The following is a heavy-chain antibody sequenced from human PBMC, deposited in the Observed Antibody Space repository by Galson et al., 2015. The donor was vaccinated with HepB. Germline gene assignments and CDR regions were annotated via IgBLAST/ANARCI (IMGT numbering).Heavy chain of an antibody. V-gene: IGHV3-53*04. J-gene: IGHJ6*02. CDR2: IYSGGNT. CDR1: EFSVSSNY. D-gene: IGHD3-10*01. Sequence: SLRLSCAASEFSVSSNYMSWVRQAPGKGLEWVSIIYSGGNTYYSDSVKGRFTISRHNSQNMVFLQMNSLRPEDTAIYYCARDSPVEVRGYYSGMDLWGQGTTVSVFS. CDR3: ARDSPVEVRGYYSGMDL.